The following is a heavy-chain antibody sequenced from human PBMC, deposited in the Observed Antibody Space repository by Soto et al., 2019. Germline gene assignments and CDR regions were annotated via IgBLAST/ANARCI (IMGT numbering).Heavy chain of an antibody. CDR3: ASSRDGYRLSY. CDR2: ISGSGGST. CDR1: GFTFSSCA. J-gene: IGHJ4*02. Sequence: EVQLLESGGGLVQPGGSLRLSCAASGFTFSSCAMSWVRQAPGKGLEWVSAISGSGGSTYYADSVKGRFTISRDNSKNTLYLQMNSLRAEDTAVYYCASSRDGYRLSYWGQGTLVTVSS. D-gene: IGHD5-12*01. V-gene: IGHV3-23*01.